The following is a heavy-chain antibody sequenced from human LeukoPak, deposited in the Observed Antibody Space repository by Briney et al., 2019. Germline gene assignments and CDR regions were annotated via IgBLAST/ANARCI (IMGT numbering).Heavy chain of an antibody. CDR1: GYTFTGYY. CDR3: ARPPPYCSSTSCCLDY. Sequence: GSVKVSCKASGYTFTGYYMHWVRQAPGQGLEWMGWINPNSGGTNYAQKFQGRVTMTRDTSISTAYMELSRLRSDDTAVYYCARPPPYCSSTSCCLDYWGQGTLVTVSS. J-gene: IGHJ4*02. V-gene: IGHV1-2*02. D-gene: IGHD2-2*01. CDR2: INPNSGGT.